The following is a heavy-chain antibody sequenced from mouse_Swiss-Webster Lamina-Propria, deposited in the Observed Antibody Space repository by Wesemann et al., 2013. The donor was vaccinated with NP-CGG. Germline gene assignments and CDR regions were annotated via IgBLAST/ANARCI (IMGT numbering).Heavy chain of an antibody. J-gene: IGHJ3*01. CDR2: INSDGGST. V-gene: IGHV5-2*01. CDR3: ARREITTVVATFAY. D-gene: IGHD1-1*01. Sequence: GGGLVQPGESLKLSCESNEYEFPSHDMSWVRKTPEKRLELVAAINSDGGSTYYPDTMERRFIISRDNTKKTLYLQMSSLRSEDTALYYCARREITTVVATFAYWGQGTLVTVSA. CDR1: EYEFPSHD.